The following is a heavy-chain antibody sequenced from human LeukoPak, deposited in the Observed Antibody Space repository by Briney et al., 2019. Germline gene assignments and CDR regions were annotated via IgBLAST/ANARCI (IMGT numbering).Heavy chain of an antibody. Sequence: PGGSLGLSCAASGFTFSSYTMNWVRQAPGKGLEWVSSISYSSSYIYYADSVKGRFTISRDNAKNSLYLQMNSLRAEDTAVYYCARDLYCSSTSCTDAFDIWGQGTLVTASS. CDR3: ARDLYCSSTSCTDAFDI. V-gene: IGHV3-21*01. CDR1: GFTFSSYT. CDR2: ISYSSSYI. D-gene: IGHD2-2*01. J-gene: IGHJ3*02.